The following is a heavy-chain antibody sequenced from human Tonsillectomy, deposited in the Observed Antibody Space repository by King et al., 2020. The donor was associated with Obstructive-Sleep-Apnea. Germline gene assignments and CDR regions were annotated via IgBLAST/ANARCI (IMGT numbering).Heavy chain of an antibody. Sequence: VQLQQWGAGLLKPSETLSLTCAVFGGSFSDYYWSWIRQPPGKGLEWIGEINHSGSTNYNPSLKSRVTISVDMAKNQFSLKLNSVTAADTAVYYCARGSGAAAVKWFDPWGQGTLVIVSS. D-gene: IGHD6-13*01. CDR3: ARGSGAAAVKWFDP. J-gene: IGHJ5*02. V-gene: IGHV4-34*01. CDR1: GGSFSDYY. CDR2: INHSGST.